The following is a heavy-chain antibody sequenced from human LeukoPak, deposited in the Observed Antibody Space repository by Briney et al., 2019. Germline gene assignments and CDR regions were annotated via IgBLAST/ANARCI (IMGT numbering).Heavy chain of an antibody. V-gene: IGHV3-9*01. CDR3: ARVYTNVWYSGYLHMDV. J-gene: IGHJ6*03. Sequence: GRSLRLSCAVSGFIFDDYAMHWVRQAPGKGLEWVSGITWNRDNIAYADSVRGRFTISRDNAKNYLYLQMNNLRAEDTAVYYCARVYTNVWYSGYLHMDVWGKGTTVTVSS. CDR2: ITWNRDNI. D-gene: IGHD3-16*01. CDR1: GFIFDDYA.